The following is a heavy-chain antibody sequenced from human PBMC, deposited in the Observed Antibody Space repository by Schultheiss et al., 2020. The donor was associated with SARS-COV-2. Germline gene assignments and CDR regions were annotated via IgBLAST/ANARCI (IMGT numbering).Heavy chain of an antibody. CDR1: GFTFSSYG. D-gene: IGHD4-17*01. CDR3: ARGDYGDYGEDWFDP. CDR2: IKQDGSEK. V-gene: IGHV3-7*01. Sequence: GGSLRLSCAASGFTFSSYGMHWVRQAPGKGLEWVANIKQDGSEKYYVDSVKGRFTISRDNAKNSLYLQMNSLRDEDTAVYYCARGDYGDYGEDWFDPWGQGTLVTVSS. J-gene: IGHJ5*02.